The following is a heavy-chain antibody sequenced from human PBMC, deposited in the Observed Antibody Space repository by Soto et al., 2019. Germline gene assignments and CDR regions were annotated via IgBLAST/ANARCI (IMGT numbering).Heavy chain of an antibody. Sequence: SETLSLTCAVSGGSISSGGYSWSWIRQPPGKGLEWIGYIYHSGSTYYNPSLKSRVTISVDRSKNQFSLKLSSVTAADTAVYYCARGLERHVPYFDYWGQGTLVTVSS. J-gene: IGHJ4*02. V-gene: IGHV4-30-2*01. CDR1: GGSISSGGYS. D-gene: IGHD1-1*01. CDR3: ARGLERHVPYFDY. CDR2: IYHSGST.